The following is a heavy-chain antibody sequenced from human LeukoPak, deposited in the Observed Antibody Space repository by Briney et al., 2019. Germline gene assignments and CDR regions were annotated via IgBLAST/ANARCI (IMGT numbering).Heavy chain of an antibody. Sequence: ASVKVSCKASGYTFTSYGISWVRQAPGQGLEWMGWISAYNGNTNYAQKLQGRVTMTTDTSTSTAYMELRSVRSDDTAVYYCARGLVVPAAAYYYYYGMDVWGQGTTVTVSS. CDR3: ARGLVVPAAAYYYYYGMDV. D-gene: IGHD2-2*01. V-gene: IGHV1-18*01. J-gene: IGHJ6*02. CDR2: ISAYNGNT. CDR1: GYTFTSYG.